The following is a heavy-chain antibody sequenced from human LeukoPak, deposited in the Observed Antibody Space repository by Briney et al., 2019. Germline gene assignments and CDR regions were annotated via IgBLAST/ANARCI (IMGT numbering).Heavy chain of an antibody. CDR2: ISYDGSNK. V-gene: IGHV3-30-3*01. CDR3: ARDPLRSGWYGYFDY. CDR1: GFTFSTYA. D-gene: IGHD6-19*01. J-gene: IGHJ4*02. Sequence: GRSLRLSCEASGFTFSTYAMHWVRQAPGKGLEWVAVISYDGSNKYYADSVKGRFTISRDNSKNTLYLQMNSLRAEDTAVYYCARDPLRSGWYGYFDYWGQGTLVTVSS.